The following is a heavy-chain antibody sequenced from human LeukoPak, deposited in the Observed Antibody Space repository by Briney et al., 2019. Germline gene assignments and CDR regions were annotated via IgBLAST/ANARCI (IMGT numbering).Heavy chain of an antibody. J-gene: IGHJ4*02. V-gene: IGHV4-4*07. CDR3: ARSVRGSPHFDY. CDR1: DGSISSYY. Sequence: SETLSLTCTVSDGSISSYYWSWIRQPAGKGLEWIGRIYTSGSTTYNPSLKSRVTMSVDTSNNQFSLKLSSVTAADTAVYYCARSVRGSPHFDYWGQGTLVTVSS. CDR2: IYTSGST.